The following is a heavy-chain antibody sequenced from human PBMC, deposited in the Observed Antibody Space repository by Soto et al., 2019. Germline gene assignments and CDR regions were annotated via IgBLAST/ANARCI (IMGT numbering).Heavy chain of an antibody. D-gene: IGHD6-13*01. Sequence: QVQLVQSGAEVKKPGASVKVSCKASGYTFTSYAMHWVRQAPGQRLEWMGWINAGNGNTKYSQKFQGRITITRDTSASTAYMELSSLRSEDTAVYYCARDLAAPYGMDVWGQGTTVTVSS. CDR1: GYTFTSYA. J-gene: IGHJ6*02. CDR2: INAGNGNT. CDR3: ARDLAAPYGMDV. V-gene: IGHV1-3*01.